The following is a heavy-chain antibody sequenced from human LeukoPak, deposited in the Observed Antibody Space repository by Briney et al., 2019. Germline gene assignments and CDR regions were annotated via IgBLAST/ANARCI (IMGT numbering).Heavy chain of an antibody. D-gene: IGHD2-8*01. CDR3: TRSTNLEAFDI. Sequence: TSETLSLTCTVSGGSVSSGSYYWSWIRQPPGKGLEWIGYIYYSGSTNYNPSLKSRVTVSVDTSKNQCSLKLSSVTTADTAVYYCTRSTNLEAFDIWGQGTMVTVSS. CDR1: GGSVSSGSYY. J-gene: IGHJ3*02. CDR2: IYYSGST. V-gene: IGHV4-61*01.